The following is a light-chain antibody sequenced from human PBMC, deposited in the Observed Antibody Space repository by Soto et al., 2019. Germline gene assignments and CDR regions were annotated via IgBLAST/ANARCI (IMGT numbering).Light chain of an antibody. Sequence: DIQLTQSPSFLSASVGDRVTITCRASQGISSYLAWYQQKPGKAPKLLIYAASTLQSGVPSRFSGSGSGTEFSLTISSLLPEDIATYYCQQLNSYLTFGGGTKVEIK. CDR1: QGISSY. CDR2: AAS. J-gene: IGKJ4*01. V-gene: IGKV1-9*01. CDR3: QQLNSYLT.